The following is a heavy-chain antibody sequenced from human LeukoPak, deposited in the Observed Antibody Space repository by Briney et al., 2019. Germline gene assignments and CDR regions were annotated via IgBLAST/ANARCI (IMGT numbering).Heavy chain of an antibody. CDR1: GGTFSSYA. Sequence: EASVTVSCKASGGTFSSYAISWVRQAPGQGLEWMGGIIPIFGTANYAQKFQGRVTITADESTSTAYMELSSLRSEDTAVYYCARGRLGMWPQYAFDIWGQGTMVTVSS. J-gene: IGHJ3*02. CDR3: ARGRLGMWPQYAFDI. V-gene: IGHV1-69*13. CDR2: IIPIFGTA. D-gene: IGHD5-12*01.